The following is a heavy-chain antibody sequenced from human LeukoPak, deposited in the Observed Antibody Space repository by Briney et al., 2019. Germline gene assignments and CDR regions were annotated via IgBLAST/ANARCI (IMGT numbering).Heavy chain of an antibody. CDR2: INHSGST. CDR3: AQATYYYDSSGYYYDSHY. J-gene: IGHJ4*02. Sequence: SETLSLTCAVYGGSFSGYYWSWIRQPPGKGLEWIGEINHSGSTNYNPSLKSRVTISVDTSKNQFSLKLSSVTAADTAVYCCAQATYYYDSSGYYYDSHYWGQGTLVTVSS. D-gene: IGHD3-22*01. CDR1: GGSFSGYY. V-gene: IGHV4-34*01.